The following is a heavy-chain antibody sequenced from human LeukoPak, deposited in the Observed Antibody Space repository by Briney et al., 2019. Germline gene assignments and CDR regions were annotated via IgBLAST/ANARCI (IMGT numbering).Heavy chain of an antibody. D-gene: IGHD6-13*01. CDR3: ARDWYDY. Sequence: PGGSLRLSCAASGFTFSSYAMIWVRQAPGKGLEWVSAVSGSGSTYSADSVKGRFTISRDNSNDRVDLQMNNLRVEDTAVYYCARDWYDYWGQGTLVTVSS. J-gene: IGHJ4*02. CDR2: VSGSGST. CDR1: GFTFSSYA. V-gene: IGHV3-23*01.